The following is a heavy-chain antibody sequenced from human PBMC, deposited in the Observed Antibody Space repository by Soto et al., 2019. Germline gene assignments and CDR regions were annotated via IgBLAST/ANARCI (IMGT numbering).Heavy chain of an antibody. CDR2: ISYDGSNK. V-gene: IGHV3-30*03. Sequence: GGSLRLSCAASGFTFNSYGMHWVRQAPGKGLEWVAVISYDGSNKYYADSVKGRFTISRDNSKNTLYLQMNSLRAEDTAVYYCATDYRYYSDSSRYYSLDYWGQGTLVTVSS. J-gene: IGHJ4*02. CDR1: GFTFNSYG. D-gene: IGHD3-22*01. CDR3: ATDYRYYSDSSRYYSLDY.